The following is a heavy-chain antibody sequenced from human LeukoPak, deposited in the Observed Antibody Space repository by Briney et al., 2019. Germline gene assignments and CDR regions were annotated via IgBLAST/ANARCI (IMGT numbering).Heavy chain of an antibody. CDR1: GFTFTNAW. D-gene: IGHD2-21*01. CDR2: IKSKTRGGTT. CDR3: TTDCVRGGGWVGDC. V-gene: IGHV3-15*01. Sequence: GGSLRLSCAASGFTFTNAWMTWVRQTPGKGLEWVGRIKSKTRGGTTEYAAPAKGRFTVSRDDSKDTLYLQMNSLKTEDTAVYYCTTDCVRGGGWVGDCWGQGTLVTVSS. J-gene: IGHJ4*02.